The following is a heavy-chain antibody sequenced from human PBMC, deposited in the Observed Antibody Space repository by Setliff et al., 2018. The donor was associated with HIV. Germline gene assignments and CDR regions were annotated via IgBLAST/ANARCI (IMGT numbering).Heavy chain of an antibody. Sequence: PGGSLRLSCAASGFTFSSYGMHWVRQAPGKGLEWVAVIWYDGSNKYYADSVKGRFTISRDNSKNTLYLQMNSLRAEDTAVYYCANSYFDWLPFDYWGQGTLVTVSS. CDR1: GFTFSSYG. CDR3: ANSYFDWLPFDY. D-gene: IGHD3-9*01. V-gene: IGHV3-33*08. J-gene: IGHJ4*02. CDR2: IWYDGSNK.